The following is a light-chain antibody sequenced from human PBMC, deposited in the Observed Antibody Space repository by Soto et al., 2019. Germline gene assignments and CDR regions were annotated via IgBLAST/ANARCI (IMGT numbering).Light chain of an antibody. J-gene: IGKJ1*01. V-gene: IGKV1-5*03. CDR2: KAS. CDR1: QTISSW. Sequence: DIQMTQSPSTLSGSVGDRVTITCRASQTISSWLAWYQQKPGKAPKLLIYKASTLKSGVPSRFSGSGSGTEFTLTISSLQPDDFATYYCQQSYGTPTFGQGTKVDIK. CDR3: QQSYGTPT.